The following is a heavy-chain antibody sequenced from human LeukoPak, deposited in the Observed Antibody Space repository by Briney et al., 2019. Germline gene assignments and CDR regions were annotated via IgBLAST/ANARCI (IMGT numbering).Heavy chain of an antibody. CDR3: AKDRERFAAAAGTNFDY. J-gene: IGHJ4*02. CDR1: GFTFDDYA. V-gene: IGHV3-9*01. Sequence: GRSLRLYCAASGFTFDDYAMHWVRQAPGKGLECVSGIRWNSGSIGYADSVKGRFTISRDNAKNSLYLQMNSLRAEDTALYYCAKDRERFAAAAGTNFDYWGQGTLVTVSS. CDR2: IRWNSGSI. D-gene: IGHD6-13*01.